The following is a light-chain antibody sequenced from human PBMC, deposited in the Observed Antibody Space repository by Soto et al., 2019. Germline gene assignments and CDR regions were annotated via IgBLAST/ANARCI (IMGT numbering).Light chain of an antibody. CDR1: QSVDIN. V-gene: IGKV3-20*01. J-gene: IGKJ5*01. CDR3: QQYGSSVT. CDR2: GAS. Sequence: ESVLMQSPGTLALSPGGRSTLSCMASQSVDINLAWYQQKACQAPRLLIYGASSWATGIHDRFSGSGSGTDFTLTISRVEHEDFAVYYCQQYGSSVTFGQGTRLEIK.